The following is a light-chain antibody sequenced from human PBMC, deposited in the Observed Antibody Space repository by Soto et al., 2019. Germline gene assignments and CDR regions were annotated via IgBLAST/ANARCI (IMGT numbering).Light chain of an antibody. CDR3: LQYSSHSWT. CDR1: RSISDW. V-gene: IGKV1-5*01. CDR2: DAS. J-gene: IGKJ1*01. Sequence: DKQMTQPPSTLAASVGDRVTITCRASRSISDWLAWYQQKPGKAPELLIFDASNLKSGVSSRFSGSGSGTEITLTISRLQPDDVATYYCLQYSSHSWTFGQGTKVDI.